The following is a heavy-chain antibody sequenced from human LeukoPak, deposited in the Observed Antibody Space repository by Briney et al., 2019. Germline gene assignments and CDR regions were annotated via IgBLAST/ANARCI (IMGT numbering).Heavy chain of an antibody. V-gene: IGHV5-10-1*01. CDR3: ARLEVTAAVLDY. D-gene: IGHD6-13*01. Sequence: PGESLKISCKGSGYSFTSYWISWVRQMPGKGLEWMGRIDPSDSYTYYNPSFQGHVTISADKSISTAYLQWSSLKASDTAMYFCARLEVTAAVLDYWGLGTLVTVSS. CDR1: GYSFTSYW. J-gene: IGHJ4*02. CDR2: IDPSDSYT.